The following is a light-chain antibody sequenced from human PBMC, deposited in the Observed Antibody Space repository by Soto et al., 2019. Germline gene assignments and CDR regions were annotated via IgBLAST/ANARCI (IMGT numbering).Light chain of an antibody. V-gene: IGKV1-5*01. CDR2: GAS. CDR3: HQYNYYRPT. CDR1: QPISTW. J-gene: IGKJ1*01. Sequence: DIQVTQSPSTLSASVGDRVTITCRASQPISTWLAWYQEKPGKAPKLLIYGASSLEGGVPSRFSGSGSGTEFTLTISSLQPDDFATYYCHQYNYYRPTFGQGTKVDIK.